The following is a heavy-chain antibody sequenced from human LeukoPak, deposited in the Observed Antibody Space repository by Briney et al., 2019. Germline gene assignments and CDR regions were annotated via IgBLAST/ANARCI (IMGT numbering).Heavy chain of an antibody. D-gene: IGHD3-10*01. CDR3: ARYLYYYGSGSPTNWFDP. CDR2: INPNSGGT. CDR1: GYTFTGYY. V-gene: IGHV1-2*02. J-gene: IGHJ5*02. Sequence: ASVKVSCKASGYTFTGYYMHWVRQAPGQGLEWMGWINPNSGGTNYAQKFQGRVTMTRDTSISTAYMELSRLRSDDTAVYYCARYLYYYGSGSPTNWFDPWGQGTLVTVSS.